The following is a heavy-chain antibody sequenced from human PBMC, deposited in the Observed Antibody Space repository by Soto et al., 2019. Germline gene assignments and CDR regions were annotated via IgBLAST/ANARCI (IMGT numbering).Heavy chain of an antibody. V-gene: IGHV4-30-4*01. J-gene: IGHJ4*02. Sequence: ASETLSLTCSVSGGSISSGYYYWSWIRQPPGKGLEWIGNIYYIGRTSYNPSLKSRVTISIDTSKNQFSLTLTSLTAADTAVYYCARDRSNSPDFFDYWGQGTLVTVSS. CDR3: ARDRSNSPDFFDY. CDR2: IYYIGRT. D-gene: IGHD6-6*01. CDR1: GGSISSGYYY.